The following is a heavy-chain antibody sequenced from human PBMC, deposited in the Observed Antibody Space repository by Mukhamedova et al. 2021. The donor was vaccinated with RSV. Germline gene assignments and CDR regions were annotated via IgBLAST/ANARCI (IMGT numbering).Heavy chain of an antibody. CDR3: ARDKGVTMGRGVITAFDI. J-gene: IGHJ3*02. D-gene: IGHD3-10*01. V-gene: IGHV1-69*10. CDR2: IIPILGIA. Sequence: EYMGGIIPILGIANYAQKFQGRVTITADESTSTAYMELSSLRSEDTAVYYCARDKGVTMGRGVITAFDIWGQGTMVTVSS.